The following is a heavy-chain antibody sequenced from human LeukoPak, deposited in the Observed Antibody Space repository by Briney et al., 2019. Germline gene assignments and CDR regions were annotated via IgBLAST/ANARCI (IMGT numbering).Heavy chain of an antibody. V-gene: IGHV4-39*07. D-gene: IGHD2-15*01. CDR3: AREYCSGGSCYLDY. J-gene: IGHJ4*02. CDR2: IYYSGST. Sequence: SETLSLTCTVSGGSISSSSYYWGWIRQPPGKGLEWIGSIYYSGSTYYNPSLKSRVTISVDTSKNQFSLKLSSVTAADTAVYYCAREYCSGGSCYLDYWGQGTLVTVSP. CDR1: GGSISSSSYY.